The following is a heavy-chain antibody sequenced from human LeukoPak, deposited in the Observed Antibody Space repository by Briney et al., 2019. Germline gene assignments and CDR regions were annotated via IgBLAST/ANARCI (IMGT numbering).Heavy chain of an antibody. J-gene: IGHJ3*02. Sequence: GGSLRLSCAASGFTFSSYAMSWVRQAPGKGLEWVSAISGSGGSTYYADSVKGRFTISRDNSKNTLYLQMNSLRAEDTAVYYCAKDKGYSTGWPHDASDIWGQGTMVTVSS. CDR1: GFTFSSYA. D-gene: IGHD6-19*01. V-gene: IGHV3-23*01. CDR3: AKDKGYSTGWPHDASDI. CDR2: ISGSGGST.